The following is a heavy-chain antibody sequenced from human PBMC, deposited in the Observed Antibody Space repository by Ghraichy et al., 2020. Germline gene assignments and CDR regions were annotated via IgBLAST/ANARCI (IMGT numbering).Heavy chain of an antibody. D-gene: IGHD1-1*01. V-gene: IGHV4-59*01. J-gene: IGHJ3*02. CDR2: IYYSGST. Sequence: SETLSLTCTVSGGSISSYYWSWIRQPPGKGLEWIGYIYYSGSTNYNPSLKSRVTISVDTSKNQFSLKLSSVTAADTAVYYCARDSPGQLYGAFDIWGQGTMVTVSS. CDR1: GGSISSYY. CDR3: ARDSPGQLYGAFDI.